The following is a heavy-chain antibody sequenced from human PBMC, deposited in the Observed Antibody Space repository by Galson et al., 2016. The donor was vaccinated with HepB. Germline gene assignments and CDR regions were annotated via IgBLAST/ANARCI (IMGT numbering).Heavy chain of an antibody. Sequence: SETLSLTCTVSGGSVSGYFWGWIRQPPGGGLEWIGYIHYTGSADYNPSLKSRVTMSVDTSQNQFSLKLTSVTATDTAVYYCARYAGGANFGYWGQGTLAIDSS. CDR2: IHYTGSA. J-gene: IGHJ4*02. CDR3: ARYAGGANFGY. V-gene: IGHV4-59*08. D-gene: IGHD2-8*01. CDR1: GGSVSGYF.